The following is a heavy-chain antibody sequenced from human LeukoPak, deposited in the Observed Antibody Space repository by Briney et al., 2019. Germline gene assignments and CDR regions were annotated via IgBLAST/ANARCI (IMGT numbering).Heavy chain of an antibody. Sequence: GGSLRLSCAASGFTFSSYGMHWVRQAPGKGLEWVAVISYDGSNKYYADSVRGRFTISRDNSKSTLYLQMNSLRAEDTAVYYCAREWGGRRDFYYYYGMDVWGQGTTVTVSS. J-gene: IGHJ6*02. CDR1: GFTFSSYG. CDR2: ISYDGSNK. CDR3: AREWGGRRDFYYYYGMDV. D-gene: IGHD3-16*01. V-gene: IGHV3-30*19.